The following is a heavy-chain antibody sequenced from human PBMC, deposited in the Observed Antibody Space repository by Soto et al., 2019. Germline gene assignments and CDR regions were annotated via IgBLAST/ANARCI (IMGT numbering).Heavy chain of an antibody. J-gene: IGHJ4*02. CDR2: ISYDGSNK. D-gene: IGHD2-21*02. CDR1: GFTFSRYA. CDR3: AREGAYCGGDCYEGLDY. V-gene: IGHV3-30-3*01. Sequence: QVQLVESGGGGVQPGRSLRLSCAASGFTFSRYAMHWVRQAPGKGLEWVAVISYDGSNKYYADSVKGRFTISRDNSKNTLYLQMTSMRAAETAVYYCAREGAYCGGDCYEGLDYWGQGTLVTVSS.